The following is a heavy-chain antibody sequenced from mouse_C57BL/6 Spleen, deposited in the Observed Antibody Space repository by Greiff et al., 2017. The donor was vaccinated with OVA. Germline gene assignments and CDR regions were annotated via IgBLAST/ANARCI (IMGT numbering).Heavy chain of an antibody. D-gene: IGHD1-1*01. J-gene: IGHJ4*01. CDR2: ISDGGSYT. V-gene: IGHV5-4*01. Sequence: EVHLVESGGGLVKPGGSLKLSCAASGFTFSSYAMSWVRQTPEKRLEWVATISDGGSYTYYPDNVKGRFTISRDNAKNNLYLQMSHLKSEDTAMYYCARGGDYYDPYYYAMDYWGQGTSVTVSS. CDR3: ARGGDYYDPYYYAMDY. CDR1: GFTFSSYA.